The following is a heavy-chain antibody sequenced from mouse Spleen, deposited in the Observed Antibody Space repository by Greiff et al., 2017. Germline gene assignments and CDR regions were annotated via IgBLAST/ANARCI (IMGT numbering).Heavy chain of an antibody. CDR1: GYSITSGYY. V-gene: IGHV3-6*01. CDR3: ARGAVEY. CDR2: ISYDGSN. D-gene: IGHD6-1*01. J-gene: IGHJ2*01. Sequence: EVKLMESGPGLVKPSQSLSLTCSVTGYSITSGYYWNWIRQFPGNKLEWMGYISYDGSNNYNPSLKNRISITRDTSKNQFFLKLNSVTTEDTATYYCARGAVEYWGQGTTLTVSS.